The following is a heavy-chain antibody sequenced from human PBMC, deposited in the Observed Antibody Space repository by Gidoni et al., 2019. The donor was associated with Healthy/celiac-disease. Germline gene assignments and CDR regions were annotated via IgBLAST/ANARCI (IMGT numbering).Heavy chain of an antibody. Sequence: TNYNPSLKSRVTISVDTSKNQFSLKLSSVTAADTAVYYCARLVYYDSSGYYYFDYWGQGTLVTVSS. V-gene: IGHV4-61*07. CDR3: ARLVYYDSSGYYYFDY. CDR2: T. D-gene: IGHD3-22*01. J-gene: IGHJ4*02.